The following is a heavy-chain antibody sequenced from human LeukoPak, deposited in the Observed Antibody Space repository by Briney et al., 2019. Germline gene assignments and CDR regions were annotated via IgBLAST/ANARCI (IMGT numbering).Heavy chain of an antibody. CDR3: AKDRSGYYGHAFDI. V-gene: IGHV3-23*01. Sequence: GGSLRLSCAASGFTFGNYAMSWIRQAPGKGPEWVSAISGSDGRLFYADSVKGRFAISRDNSKNTLYLQMNSLRAEDMAVYYCAKDRSGYYGHAFDIWGQGTMVIVSS. D-gene: IGHD3-22*01. CDR2: ISGSDGRL. J-gene: IGHJ3*02. CDR1: GFTFGNYA.